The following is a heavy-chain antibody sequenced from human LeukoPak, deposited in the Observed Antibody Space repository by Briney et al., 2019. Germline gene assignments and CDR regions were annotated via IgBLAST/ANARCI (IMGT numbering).Heavy chain of an antibody. CDR2: VNRSGGT. J-gene: IGHJ4*02. CDR1: GGSFSTYY. V-gene: IGHV4-34*01. D-gene: IGHD3-10*01. Sequence: SETLSLTCAVYGGSFSTYYWSWIRQPPGKGLEWIGEVNRSGGTNYNPSLKSRVTVSVDKSKNQFSLKLSSVTAADRAVYYCASGRGNYHGSGRSYFDYWGLGTLVTVSS. CDR3: ASGRGNYHGSGRSYFDY.